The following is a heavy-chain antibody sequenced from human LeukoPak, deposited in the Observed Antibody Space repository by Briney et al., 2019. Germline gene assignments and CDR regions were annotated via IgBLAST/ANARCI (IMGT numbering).Heavy chain of an antibody. J-gene: IGHJ3*02. D-gene: IGHD3-3*01. CDR3: ARDAVPLGRDFWSGYYMPDAFDI. CDR2: ISSSSSTI. CDR1: GFTFSSYS. V-gene: IGHV3-48*01. Sequence: GGSLRLSCAASGFTFSSYSMNWVRQAPGKGLEWVSYISSSSSTIYYADSVKGRFTISRDNAKNSLYLQMNSLRAEDTAVYYCARDAVPLGRDFWSGYYMPDAFDIWGQGTMVTVSS.